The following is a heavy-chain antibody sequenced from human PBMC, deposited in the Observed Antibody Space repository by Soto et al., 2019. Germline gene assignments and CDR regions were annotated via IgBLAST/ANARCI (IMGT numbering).Heavy chain of an antibody. CDR3: ARDSSAWHNYFDS. CDR2: FSGRSGDT. V-gene: IGHV3-23*01. D-gene: IGHD6-19*01. Sequence: GGSLRLSCVASGFSISTHALTLVRQAPGKGLEWVSSFSGRSGDTYYAASVKGRFTISGDSSKNTVILQMNNLRADDTALYYCARDSSAWHNYFDSWGQGIQVTVSS. J-gene: IGHJ4*02. CDR1: GFSISTHA.